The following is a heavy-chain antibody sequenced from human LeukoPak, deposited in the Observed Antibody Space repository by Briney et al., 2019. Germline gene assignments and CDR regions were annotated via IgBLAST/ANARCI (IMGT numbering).Heavy chain of an antibody. CDR2: ISYDGTDK. V-gene: IGHV3-30*18. J-gene: IGHJ4*02. D-gene: IGHD6-13*01. CDR3: AKSLSGWWTPGLDY. CDR1: G. Sequence: GINWVRQAPGKGLEWVAVISYDGTDKYYTDSVKGRLTISRDRSTNTVSLEMNSLRPEDTAVYYCAKSLSGWWTPGLDYLGQGTLVTVSS.